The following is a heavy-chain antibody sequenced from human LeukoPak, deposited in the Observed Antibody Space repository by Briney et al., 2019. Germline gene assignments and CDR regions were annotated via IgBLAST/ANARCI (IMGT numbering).Heavy chain of an antibody. D-gene: IGHD5-12*01. V-gene: IGHV3-23*01. J-gene: IGHJ4*02. CDR2: LSGSGGTT. CDR1: GFTFSTYA. CDR3: ARDILTKQAYSGYDN. Sequence: GGSLRLSCAASGFTFSTYAMSWVRQAPGKGLEWVSTLSGSGGTTYYADSVKGRFTISRDNAKNSLYLQMNSLRDEDTAVYYCARDILTKQAYSGYDNWGQGTLVTVSS.